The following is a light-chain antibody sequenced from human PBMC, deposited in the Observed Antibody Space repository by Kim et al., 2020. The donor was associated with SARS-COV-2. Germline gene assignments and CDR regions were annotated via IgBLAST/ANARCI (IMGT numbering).Light chain of an antibody. CDR3: QQYSRYPPT. CDR2: GAS. V-gene: IGKV1-16*02. Sequence: SVGDRVTIACRASQDLSTHLAWFQQKPGKAPKSLIYGASILQSAVPSKFSGSGSGTHFTLTIISLQPEDFATYYCQQYSRYPPTFGQGTKLEI. CDR1: QDLSTH. J-gene: IGKJ2*01.